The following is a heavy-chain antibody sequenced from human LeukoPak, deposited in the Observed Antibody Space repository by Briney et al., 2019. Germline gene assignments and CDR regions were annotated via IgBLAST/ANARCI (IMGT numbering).Heavy chain of an antibody. D-gene: IGHD3-22*01. Sequence: AGGSLRLSCAASGFTFSSYGMHWVRQAPGKGLEWVAVIWYDGSNKYYADSVKGRFTISRDNSKNTLYLQMNSLRAEDTAVYYCARDYYYDSSEYFQHWGQGTLVTASS. V-gene: IGHV3-33*01. J-gene: IGHJ1*01. CDR1: GFTFSSYG. CDR3: ARDYYYDSSEYFQH. CDR2: IWYDGSNK.